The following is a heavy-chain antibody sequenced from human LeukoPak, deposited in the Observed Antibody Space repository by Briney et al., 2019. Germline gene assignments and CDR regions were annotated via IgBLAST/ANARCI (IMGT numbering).Heavy chain of an antibody. J-gene: IGHJ4*02. V-gene: IGHV4-39*07. CDR3: ARGTAPEY. Sequence: NPSETLSLTCSVSDGSISSGYYYWAWIRQPPGKGLEWIGEINHSGSTNYNPSLKSRVTISVDTSKNQFSLKLSSVTAADTAVYYCARGTAPEYWGQGTLVTVSS. CDR2: INHSGST. CDR1: DGSISSGYYY.